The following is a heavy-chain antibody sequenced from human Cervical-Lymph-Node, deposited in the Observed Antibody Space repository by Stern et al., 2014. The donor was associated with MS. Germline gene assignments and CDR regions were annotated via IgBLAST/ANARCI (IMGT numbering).Heavy chain of an antibody. CDR2: INTNTGNP. CDR1: GYNFRKSA. D-gene: IGHD2-8*01. J-gene: IGHJ5*02. CDR3: ASRGAGEFGVSPTGS. Sequence: VQLVKSGSELRKPGASVRISCKASGYNFRKSAMNWVRQAPGQGLEWMGWINTNTGNPLYAQGFTGRFVFSLDTSVSTAYLQISSLKTEDTAIYYCASRGAGEFGVSPTGSWGQGTLVTVSS. V-gene: IGHV7-4-1*02.